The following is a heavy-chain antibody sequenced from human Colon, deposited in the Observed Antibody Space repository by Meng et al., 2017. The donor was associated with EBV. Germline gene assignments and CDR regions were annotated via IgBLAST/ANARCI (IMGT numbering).Heavy chain of an antibody. D-gene: IGHD3-22*01. V-gene: IGHV4-34*01. CDR3: ARGPDYFDSGSYSYCDS. Sequence: QEQLQQWGAGLLKPSXXLSLTXDVDCGSINGYFWSWIRQTPGRGLEWLGDINDSGSTRYNPSLKSRVTISVDTSSSQFSLTMTSVTAADTAIYYCARGPDYFDSGSYSYCDSWGQGTLVTVSS. J-gene: IGHJ4*02. CDR2: INDSGST. CDR1: CGSINGYF.